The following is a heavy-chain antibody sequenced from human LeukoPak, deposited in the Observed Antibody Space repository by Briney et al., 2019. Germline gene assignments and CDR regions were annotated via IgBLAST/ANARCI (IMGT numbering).Heavy chain of an antibody. Sequence: ASVKVSCKASGYTFTSYGISWVRQARGQGLEWMGWISAYNGKTNYAQKLQGRVTMTTDTSTSTAYMELRSLRSDDTAVYYCARDLGPLTVGVVPAAIDFDYWGQGTLVTVSS. CDR1: GYTFTSYG. J-gene: IGHJ4*02. CDR2: ISAYNGKT. V-gene: IGHV1-18*04. CDR3: ARDLGPLTVGVVPAAIDFDY. D-gene: IGHD2-2*01.